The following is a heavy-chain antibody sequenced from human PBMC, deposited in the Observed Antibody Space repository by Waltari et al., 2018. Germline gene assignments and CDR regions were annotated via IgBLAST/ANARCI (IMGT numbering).Heavy chain of an antibody. V-gene: IGHV3-53*01. D-gene: IGHD4-4*01. CDR1: GFTVSSNY. CDR3: AGGAYSYSYLDY. CDR2: IYGGGSR. J-gene: IGHJ4*02. Sequence: EVQLVESGGGLIQPGGSLRLSCAASGFTVSSNYISWVRRAPGKGLQWGSVIYGGGSRYSAYSVRGRFTISRDNSKNTLYLKMNSLRAEDTAVYFCAGGAYSYSYLDYWGQGTLVTVSS.